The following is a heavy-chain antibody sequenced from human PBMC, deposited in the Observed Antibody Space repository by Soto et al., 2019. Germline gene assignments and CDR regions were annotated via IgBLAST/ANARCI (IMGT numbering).Heavy chain of an antibody. CDR1: GFNFNDYY. CDR2: ISSRGGDI. CDR3: ATYARGYSKGFDY. D-gene: IGHD5-12*01. J-gene: IGHJ4*02. V-gene: IGHV3-11*01. Sequence: GGSLRLSCAASGFNFNDYYMSWIRQAPGKGLEWISYISSRGGDIYYADSVKGRFTISRDNAKNSLYLQMNSLRAEDTAVYYCATYARGYSKGFDYWGQGTLVTVSS.